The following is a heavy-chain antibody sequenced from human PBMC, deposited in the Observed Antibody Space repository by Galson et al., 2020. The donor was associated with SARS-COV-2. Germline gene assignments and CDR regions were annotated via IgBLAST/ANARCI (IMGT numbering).Heavy chain of an antibody. CDR3: ARVGLGYCSSTSCYSDYYYMDV. CDR1: GGSISSYY. D-gene: IGHD2-2*01. J-gene: IGHJ6*03. CDR2: IYYSGST. Sequence: SETLSLTCTVSGGSISSYYWSWIRQPPGQGLEWIGYIYYSGSTNYNPPLKSRVTISVDTSKNQFSLKLSSVTAADTAVYYCARVGLGYCSSTSCYSDYYYMDVWGKGTTVTVSS. V-gene: IGHV4-59*01.